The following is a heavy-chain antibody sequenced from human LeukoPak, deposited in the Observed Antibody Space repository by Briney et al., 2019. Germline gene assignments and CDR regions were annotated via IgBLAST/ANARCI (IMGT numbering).Heavy chain of an antibody. CDR1: GYTFTSYG. Sequence: ASVKVSCKASGYTFTSYGISWVRQAPGQGLEWMGWISAYNGNTNYAQKLEGRVTMTTDTSTSTAYMELRSLRSDDTAVYYCARYCSSTSCYSSIDYWGQGTLVTVSS. J-gene: IGHJ4*02. D-gene: IGHD2-2*01. V-gene: IGHV1-18*01. CDR3: ARYCSSTSCYSSIDY. CDR2: ISAYNGNT.